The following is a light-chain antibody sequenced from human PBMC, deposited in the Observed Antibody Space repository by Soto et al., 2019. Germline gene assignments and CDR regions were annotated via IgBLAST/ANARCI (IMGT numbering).Light chain of an antibody. CDR3: CSFVGSSPFYV. Sequence: QSALTQPASVSGSPGQSITISCTGTSSDVGSYNFVSWYQQHPGKAPKLMIYEVSKRPSGVSNRFSGSKSGNTASLTISGLQAEDEADYYCCSFVGSSPFYVFGTGTKLTVL. V-gene: IGLV2-23*02. CDR2: EVS. CDR1: SSDVGSYNF. J-gene: IGLJ1*01.